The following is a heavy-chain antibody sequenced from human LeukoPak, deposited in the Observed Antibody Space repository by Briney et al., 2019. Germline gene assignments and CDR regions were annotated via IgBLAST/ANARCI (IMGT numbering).Heavy chain of an antibody. D-gene: IGHD6-19*01. Sequence: SVKVSCKASGGTFSSYAISWVRQAPGQGLEWMEGIIPIFGTANYAQKFQGRVTITTDESTSTAYMELSSLRSEDTAVYYCARDLPSTIAVAGGGFDYWGQGTLVTVSS. J-gene: IGHJ4*02. CDR2: IIPIFGTA. CDR1: GGTFSSYA. CDR3: ARDLPSTIAVAGGGFDY. V-gene: IGHV1-69*05.